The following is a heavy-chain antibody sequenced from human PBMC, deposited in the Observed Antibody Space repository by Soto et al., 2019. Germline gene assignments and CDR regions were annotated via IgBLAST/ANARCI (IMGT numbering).Heavy chain of an antibody. Sequence: EVQLVESGGGLVKPGGSLRLSCAASGFTFSNAWMNWVRQAPGKGLEWVGRIKSKTDGGTTDYAAPVKGRFTISRDDSKNTLYLQMNSLKTEDTAVYYCTPRDIVVVPAAMRHQFDYWGQGTLVTVSS. D-gene: IGHD2-2*01. J-gene: IGHJ4*02. CDR1: GFTFSNAW. CDR3: TPRDIVVVPAAMRHQFDY. CDR2: IKSKTDGGTT. V-gene: IGHV3-15*07.